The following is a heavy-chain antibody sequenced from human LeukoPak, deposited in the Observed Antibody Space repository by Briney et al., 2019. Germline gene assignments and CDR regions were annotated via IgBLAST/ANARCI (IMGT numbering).Heavy chain of an antibody. CDR3: AKDRLDWGDWFDP. J-gene: IGHJ5*02. CDR2: ISYDGSNK. Sequence: GGSLRLSCAASGFTFSSYGMHWVRQAPGKGLEWVAVISYDGSNKYYADSVKGRFTISRDNSKNTLYLQMNSLRAEDTAVYYCAKDRLDWGDWFDPWGQGTLVSVSS. V-gene: IGHV3-30*18. D-gene: IGHD3-16*01. CDR1: GFTFSSYG.